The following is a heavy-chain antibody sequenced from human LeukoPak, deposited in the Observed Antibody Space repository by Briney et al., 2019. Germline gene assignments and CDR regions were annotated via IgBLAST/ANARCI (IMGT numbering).Heavy chain of an antibody. D-gene: IGHD1-26*01. V-gene: IGHV3-48*01. Sequence: PGESLRLSCAVSGFTFSTYNMNWVRRAPGQGLEWVSYISSSGGSIYYADSVKGRFTISRDNAKNSLFLQMNSLRAEDTAVYYCATSGNYYMGYWGQGTLVTVSS. CDR1: GFTFSTYN. CDR3: ATSGNYYMGY. CDR2: ISSSGGSI. J-gene: IGHJ4*02.